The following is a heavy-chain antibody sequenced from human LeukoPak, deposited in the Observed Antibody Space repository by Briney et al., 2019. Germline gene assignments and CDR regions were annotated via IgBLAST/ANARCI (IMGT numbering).Heavy chain of an antibody. D-gene: IGHD3-16*01. Sequence: GGSLRLSCVASGFSFNTFALTWVRQAPGKGLEWVSTISDYPHYADSVRSRFTISRDNSRKTVFLQMNSLTPEDAATYYCTKDSQGSYDGFWYGTYGMDVWGQGTTVTVSS. CDR1: GFSFNTFA. CDR3: TKDSQGSYDGFWYGTYGMDV. J-gene: IGHJ6*02. V-gene: IGHV3-23*05. CDR2: ISDYP.